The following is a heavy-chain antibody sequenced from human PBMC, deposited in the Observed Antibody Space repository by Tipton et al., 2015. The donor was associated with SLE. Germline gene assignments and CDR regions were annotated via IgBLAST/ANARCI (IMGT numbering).Heavy chain of an antibody. CDR1: GFTFRSYA. V-gene: IGHV3-23*01. J-gene: IGHJ4*02. Sequence: GSLRLSCAASGFTFRSYAMSWVRQAPGKGLEWVSAISGSGGSTHSADSVKGRFTISRDNSKNTLYPQMNSLRAEDTAVYYCAKPLYYYDSSGFDYWGQGTLVTVSS. D-gene: IGHD3-22*01. CDR3: AKPLYYYDSSGFDY. CDR2: ISGSGGST.